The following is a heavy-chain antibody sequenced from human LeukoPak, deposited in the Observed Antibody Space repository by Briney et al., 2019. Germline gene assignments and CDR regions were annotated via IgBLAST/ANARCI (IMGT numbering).Heavy chain of an antibody. V-gene: IGHV3-7*01. CDR1: GFTFSSYW. J-gene: IGHJ6*03. CDR3: ARGLAGYGAVDYYYYYMDV. CDR2: IKQDGSEK. Sequence: GGSLRLSCAASGFTFSSYWMSWVRQAPGKGLEWVANIKQDGSEKYYVDSVKGRFTISRDNAKNSLYLQMNSLRAEDTAVYYCARGLAGYGAVDYYYYYMDVWGKGTTVTVSS. D-gene: IGHD5-12*01.